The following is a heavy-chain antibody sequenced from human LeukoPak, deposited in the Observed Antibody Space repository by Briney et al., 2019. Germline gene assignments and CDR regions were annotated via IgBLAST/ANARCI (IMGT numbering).Heavy chain of an antibody. CDR1: GYSFTSYW. V-gene: IGHV5-51*01. CDR2: IYPGDSDT. CDR3: ARPRRPGSYSRHDAFDI. Sequence: GESLKISCKGSGYSFTSYWIGWVRQMPGKGLEWMGLIYPGDSDTRYSPSFQGQVTISADKSISTAYLQWSSLKASDTAMYYCARPRRPGSYSRHDAFDIWGQGTMVTVSS. J-gene: IGHJ3*02. D-gene: IGHD1-26*01.